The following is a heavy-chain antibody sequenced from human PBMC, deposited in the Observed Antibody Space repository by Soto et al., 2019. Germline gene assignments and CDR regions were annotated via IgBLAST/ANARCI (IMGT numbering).Heavy chain of an antibody. CDR1: GYSFTSYW. Sequence: PGESLKISCKGSGYSFTSYWISWVRQMPGKGLEWMGIIYPGDSDTRYSPSFQGQVTISADKSISTAYLQWSSLKASDTAMYYCARPFSWNYQLEDGNYYYGMDVWGQGTTVTVSS. J-gene: IGHJ6*02. V-gene: IGHV5-51*01. CDR2: IYPGDSDT. D-gene: IGHD1-7*01. CDR3: ARPFSWNYQLEDGNYYYGMDV.